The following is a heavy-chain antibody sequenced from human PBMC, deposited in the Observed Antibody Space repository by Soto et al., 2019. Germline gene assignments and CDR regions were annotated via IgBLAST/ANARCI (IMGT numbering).Heavy chain of an antibody. Sequence: GESLKISCKGSGYSFTSYWIGWVRQMPGKGLEWMGIIYPGDSYTRYSPSFQGQVTISADKSISTAYLQWSSLKASDTAMYYCARRPSGAYYYYVMDVWGQGTTVTVSS. D-gene: IGHD1-26*01. CDR2: IYPGDSYT. J-gene: IGHJ6*02. CDR1: GYSFTSYW. CDR3: ARRPSGAYYYYVMDV. V-gene: IGHV5-51*01.